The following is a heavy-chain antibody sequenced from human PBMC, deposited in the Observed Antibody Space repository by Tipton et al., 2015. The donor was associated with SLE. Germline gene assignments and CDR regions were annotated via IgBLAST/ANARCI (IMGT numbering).Heavy chain of an antibody. CDR3: AKGNIAAPRFYLDH. Sequence: VQSGGSLRLSCAASGFSFGSYEMNWVRQAPGKGLEWVSGLSGSGGTTYYADSVKGRFTVSRDNSKNTLFLQLNSLRVEDTAVYYCAKGNIAAPRFYLDHWGQGTLVTVSS. CDR1: GFSFGSYE. D-gene: IGHD6-6*01. J-gene: IGHJ4*02. V-gene: IGHV3-23*01. CDR2: LSGSGGTT.